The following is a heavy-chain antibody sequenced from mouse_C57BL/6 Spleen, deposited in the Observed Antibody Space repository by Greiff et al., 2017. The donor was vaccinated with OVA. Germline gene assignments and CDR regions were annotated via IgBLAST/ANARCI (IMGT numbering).Heavy chain of an antibody. CDR1: GYTFTDYY. J-gene: IGHJ3*01. Sequence: VQLQQSGPELVKPGASVKISCKASGYTFTDYYMNWVKQSHGKSLEWIGDINPNNGGTSYNQKFKGKATLTVDKSSSTAYMELRSLTSEDSAVYYCASQGYGPYIGGWFAYWGQGTLVTVSA. CDR2: INPNNGGT. V-gene: IGHV1-26*01. CDR3: ASQGYGPYIGGWFAY. D-gene: IGHD2-10*02.